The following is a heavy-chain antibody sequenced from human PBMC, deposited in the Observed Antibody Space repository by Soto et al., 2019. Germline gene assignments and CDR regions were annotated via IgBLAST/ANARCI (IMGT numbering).Heavy chain of an antibody. V-gene: IGHV3-7*01. D-gene: IGHD3-3*01. J-gene: IGHJ4*02. CDR3: AREFYGYYTYGPGDY. CDR2: INDDGSER. CDR1: GFMFGVYW. Sequence: EAHLVESGGGLVQPWGSLRLSCEASGFMFGVYWMSWVRQAPGKGLEWVANINDDGSERNYVDSVKGRFTISRDTPNNLLFLQMNSLRDEDTAVYYCAREFYGYYTYGPGDYWGQGTLVAVSS.